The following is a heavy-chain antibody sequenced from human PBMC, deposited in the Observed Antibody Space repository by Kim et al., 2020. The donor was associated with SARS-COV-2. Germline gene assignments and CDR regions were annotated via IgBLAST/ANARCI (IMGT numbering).Heavy chain of an antibody. Sequence: SVKVSCKASGGTFSSYAISWVRQAPGQGLEWMGGIIPIFGTANYAQKFQGRVTITADESTSTAYMELSSLRSEDTAVYYCARFAANYDFWRAGFDPWGQGTLVTVSS. V-gene: IGHV1-69*13. CDR1: GGTFSSYA. CDR3: ARFAANYDFWRAGFDP. D-gene: IGHD3-3*01. J-gene: IGHJ5*02. CDR2: IIPIFGTA.